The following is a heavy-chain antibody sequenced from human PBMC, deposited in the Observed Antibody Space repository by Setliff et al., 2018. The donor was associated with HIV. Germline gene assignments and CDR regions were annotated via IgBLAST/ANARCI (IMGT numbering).Heavy chain of an antibody. CDR1: GYTFSGYY. J-gene: IGHJ4*02. V-gene: IGHV1-2*02. CDR2: INPNSGAT. CDR3: ALASIVSTARWNH. D-gene: IGHD1-26*01. Sequence: ASVKVSCKASGYTFSGYYLHWVRRAPGQGLEWMGWINPNSGATNYAQSFQGRVTMTRDTSISAAYMDLSSLTSDDTAVYYCALASIVSTARWNHWGRGTTVTVSS.